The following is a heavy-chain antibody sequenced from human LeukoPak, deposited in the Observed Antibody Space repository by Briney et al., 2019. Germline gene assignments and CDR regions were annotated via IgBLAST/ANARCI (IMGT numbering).Heavy chain of an antibody. CDR3: ASDIVPAAIGDDAFDI. CDR1: GYIFTTYW. D-gene: IGHD2-2*02. V-gene: IGHV5-51*01. J-gene: IGHJ3*02. Sequence: GESLKISCKGSGYIFTTYWIAWVRPMPGKGLEWMGIIYPGDSDTRYSPSFQGQVTISADKSISTAYLQWSSLKASDTAMYYCASDIVPAAIGDDAFDIWGQGTMVTVSS. CDR2: IYPGDSDT.